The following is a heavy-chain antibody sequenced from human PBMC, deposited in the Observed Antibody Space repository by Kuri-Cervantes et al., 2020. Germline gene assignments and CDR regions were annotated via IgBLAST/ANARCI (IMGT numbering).Heavy chain of an antibody. D-gene: IGHD2-2*02. Sequence: SETLSLTCTVSGGSISSSSYYWGWIRQPPGKGLEWIGSIYYSGGTYYNPSLKSRVTISVDTSKNQFSLKLSSVTAADTAVYYCARAGYCSSTSCYTLGGSWFDPWGQGTLVTVSS. J-gene: IGHJ5*02. V-gene: IGHV4-39*07. CDR3: ARAGYCSSTSCYTLGGSWFDP. CDR2: IYYSGGT. CDR1: GGSISSSSYY.